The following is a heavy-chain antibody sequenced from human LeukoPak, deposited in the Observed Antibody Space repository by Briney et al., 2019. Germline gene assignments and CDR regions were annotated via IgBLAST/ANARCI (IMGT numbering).Heavy chain of an antibody. Sequence: GGSLRLSCAASGFTFSSYWMSWVRQAPGKGLEWVANIKQDGSEKYYVDSVKGRFTISRDNAKNSLYLQMNSLRAEDTAVYYCARAFYPNSRSNYDFWSGYYIAPGFDYWGQGTLVTVSS. CDR2: IKQDGSEK. D-gene: IGHD3-3*01. V-gene: IGHV3-7*01. J-gene: IGHJ4*02. CDR3: ARAFYPNSRSNYDFWSGYYIAPGFDY. CDR1: GFTFSSYW.